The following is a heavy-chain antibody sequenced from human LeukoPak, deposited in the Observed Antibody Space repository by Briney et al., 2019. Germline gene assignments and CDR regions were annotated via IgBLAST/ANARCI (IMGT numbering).Heavy chain of an antibody. J-gene: IGHJ4*02. CDR3: ARGGVVPAAIFDY. CDR1: GGSISSYY. Sequence: PSETLSLTCTVSGGSISSYYWSWIRQPPGKGLEWIGYIYYSGSTNYNPSLKSRVTISVDTSKNQFSLKLSSVTAADTAVYYCARGGVVPAAIFDYWGQGTLVTVSS. D-gene: IGHD2-2*02. CDR2: IYYSGST. V-gene: IGHV4-59*08.